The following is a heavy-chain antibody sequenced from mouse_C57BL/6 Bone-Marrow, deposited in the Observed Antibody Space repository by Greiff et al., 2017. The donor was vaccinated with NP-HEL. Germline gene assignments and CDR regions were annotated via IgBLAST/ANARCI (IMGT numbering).Heavy chain of an antibody. CDR3: AKYYGSSYWYYYAMDY. J-gene: IGHJ4*01. D-gene: IGHD1-1*01. CDR1: GYTFTSYG. CDR2: IYPRSGNT. Sequence: VQLQQSGAELARPGASVKLSCKASGYTFTSYGISWVKQRTGQGLEWIGEIYPRSGNTYYNEKFKGKATLTADKSSSTAYMELRSLTSEDSAVYFCAKYYGSSYWYYYAMDYWGQGTSVTVSS. V-gene: IGHV1-81*01.